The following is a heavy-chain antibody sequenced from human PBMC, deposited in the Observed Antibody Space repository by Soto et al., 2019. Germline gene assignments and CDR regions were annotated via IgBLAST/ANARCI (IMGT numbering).Heavy chain of an antibody. CDR2: IKSKTDGGTT. J-gene: IGHJ3*02. D-gene: IGHD6-6*01. CDR3: TTDLIAARAFDI. CDR1: GFTFSNAW. Sequence: GGSLRLSCAASGFTFSNAWMSWVRQAPGKGLEWVGRIKSKTDGGTTDYAAPVKGRLTISRDDSKNTLYLQMNSLKTEDTAVYYCTTDLIAARAFDIWGQGTMVTVSS. V-gene: IGHV3-15*01.